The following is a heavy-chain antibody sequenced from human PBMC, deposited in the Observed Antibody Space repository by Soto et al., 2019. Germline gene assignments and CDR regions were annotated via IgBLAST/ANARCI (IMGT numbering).Heavy chain of an antibody. D-gene: IGHD4-17*01. V-gene: IGHV3-21*01. Sequence: GGSLRLSCAASGFTFSSYAMHLVRQAPGKGLEWVSSISSSSSYIYYADSVKGRFTISRDNAKNSLYLQMNSLRAEDAAVYYCARVDRGDYLWYYYYGMDVWGQGTTVTVSS. CDR3: ARVDRGDYLWYYYYGMDV. J-gene: IGHJ6*02. CDR1: GFTFSSYA. CDR2: ISSSSSYI.